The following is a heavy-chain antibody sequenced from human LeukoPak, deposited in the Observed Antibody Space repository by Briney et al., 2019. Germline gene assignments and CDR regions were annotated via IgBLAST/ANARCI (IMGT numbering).Heavy chain of an antibody. D-gene: IGHD5-18*01. Sequence: GGSLRLSCAASGFSFSTYVMTWVRQAPGKGLEWVSAISGSGGSTYYADSVKGRFTISRDNSKNTLYLQMNSLRAEDTAVYYCAKDEDGYSYGYYFDYWGQGTLVTVSS. CDR3: AKDEDGYSYGYYFDY. V-gene: IGHV3-23*01. CDR2: ISGSGGST. J-gene: IGHJ4*02. CDR1: GFSFSTYV.